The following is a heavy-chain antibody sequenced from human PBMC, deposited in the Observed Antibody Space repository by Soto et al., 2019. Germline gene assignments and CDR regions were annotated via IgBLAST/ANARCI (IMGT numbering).Heavy chain of an antibody. CDR3: ATSYDTGFDP. D-gene: IGHD3-9*01. J-gene: IGHJ5*02. V-gene: IGHV1-18*04. CDR2: IKVDSGYT. CDR1: GYPFIKYG. Sequence: QLQLVQSAAEVKKPGASVRVSCKAYGYPFIKYGISWIRQAPEQGLEWMGWIKVDSGYTNYAQKFQGRVTMTADTSSDTAFMELRSLSRDDTAVYFCATSYDTGFDPWGQGTLVSVSS.